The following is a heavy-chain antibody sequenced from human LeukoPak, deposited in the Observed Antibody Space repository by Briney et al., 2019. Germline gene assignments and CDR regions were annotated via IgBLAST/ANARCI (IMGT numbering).Heavy chain of an antibody. V-gene: IGHV3-15*01. CDR1: GFIFSNAW. Sequence: GGSLRLSSAASGFIFSNAWMSWVRQAPGKGLEWVGRIKSKIDGGTIDYAAPVKGRVTLSIDDAKNTLYLQMNSLKTEDTAVYYCTTDTVGAATFDYWGQGTLVTVSS. D-gene: IGHD1-26*01. CDR2: IKSKIDGGTI. CDR3: TTDTVGAATFDY. J-gene: IGHJ4*02.